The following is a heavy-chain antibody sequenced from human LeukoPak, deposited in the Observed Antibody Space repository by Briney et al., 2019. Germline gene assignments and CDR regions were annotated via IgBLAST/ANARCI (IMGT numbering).Heavy chain of an antibody. CDR1: GFTFSSYS. Sequence: GGSLRLSCAASGFTFSSYSTNWVRQAPGKGLEWVSSISSSSSYIYYADSVKGRFTISRDNSKNSLYLQMNSLRAEDTAVYYCAKNMVRGVNGVFDHWGQGTLVTVSS. J-gene: IGHJ4*02. CDR2: ISSSSSYI. D-gene: IGHD3-10*01. CDR3: AKNMVRGVNGVFDH. V-gene: IGHV3-21*01.